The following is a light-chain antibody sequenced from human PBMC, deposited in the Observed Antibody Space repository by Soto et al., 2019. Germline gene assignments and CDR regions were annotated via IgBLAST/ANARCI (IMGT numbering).Light chain of an antibody. Sequence: QSALTQPASVSGSPGQSITISCTGTSSDVGGYNYVSWFQQHPGKAPKLMIYVVSNRPSGISNLFSGSKSGNTASLTISGIQAEDEADYYCSSYTTSSSWMFGGGTKLTVL. V-gene: IGLV2-14*01. J-gene: IGLJ3*02. CDR3: SSYTTSSSWM. CDR1: SSDVGGYNY. CDR2: VVS.